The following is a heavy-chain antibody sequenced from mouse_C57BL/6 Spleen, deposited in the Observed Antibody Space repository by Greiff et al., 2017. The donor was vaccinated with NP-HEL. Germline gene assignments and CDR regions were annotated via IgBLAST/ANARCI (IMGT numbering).Heavy chain of an antibody. J-gene: IGHJ4*01. CDR3: ARWILRGGAMDY. V-gene: IGHV1-59*01. D-gene: IGHD2-3*01. CDR1: GYTFTSYW. CDR2: IDPSDSYT. Sequence: QVHVKQPGAELVRPGTSVKLSCKASGYTFTSYWMHWVKQRPGQGLEWIGVIDPSDSYTNYNQKFKGKATLTVDTSSSTAYMQLSSLTSEDSAVYYCARWILRGGAMDYWGQGTSVTVSS.